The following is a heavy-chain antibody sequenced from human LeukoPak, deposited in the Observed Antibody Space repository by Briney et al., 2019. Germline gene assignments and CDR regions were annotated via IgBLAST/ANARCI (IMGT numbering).Heavy chain of an antibody. D-gene: IGHD2-2*01. CDR2: ISYDGSNK. CDR1: GFTFSIYW. J-gene: IGHJ4*02. CDR3: VKGPWGYCSSTSCRQFDY. Sequence: GGSLRLSCAASGFTFSIYWMSWVRQAPGKGLEWVAVISYDGSNKYYADSVKGRFTISRDNSKNTLYLQMNSLRAEDTAVYYCVKGPWGYCSSTSCRQFDYWGQGTLVTVSS. V-gene: IGHV3-30*18.